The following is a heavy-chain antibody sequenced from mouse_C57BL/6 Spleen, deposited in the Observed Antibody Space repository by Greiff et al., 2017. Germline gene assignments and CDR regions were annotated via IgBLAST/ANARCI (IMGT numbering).Heavy chain of an antibody. D-gene: IGHD2-5*01. CDR2: IDPSDSET. J-gene: IGHJ2*01. V-gene: IGHV1-52*01. CDR3: ARLGDYSNGYFDY. CDR1: GYTFTSYW. Sequence: QVQLKQPGAELVRPGSSVKLSCKASGYTFTSYWMHWVKQRPIQGLEWIGNIDPSDSETHYNQKFKDKATLTVDKSSSTAYMQLSSLTSEDSAVYYCARLGDYSNGYFDYWGQGTTLTVSS.